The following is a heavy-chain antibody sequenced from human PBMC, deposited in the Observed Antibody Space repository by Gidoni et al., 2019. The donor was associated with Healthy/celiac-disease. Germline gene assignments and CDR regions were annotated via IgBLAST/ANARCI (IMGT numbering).Heavy chain of an antibody. Sequence: QVQLVESGGGVVQPGRSLRLSCAASGFTFSSYGMHWVRQAPGKGLEWVAVIWYDGINKYYAASVKGRFPISRNNSKNPLFLQMNSLRAGDTAVYYCARLFGGGGLPTIDYWGQGTLVTVSS. V-gene: IGHV3-33*01. CDR1: GFTFSSYG. CDR2: IWYDGINK. CDR3: ARLFGGGGLPTIDY. D-gene: IGHD3-16*01. J-gene: IGHJ4*02.